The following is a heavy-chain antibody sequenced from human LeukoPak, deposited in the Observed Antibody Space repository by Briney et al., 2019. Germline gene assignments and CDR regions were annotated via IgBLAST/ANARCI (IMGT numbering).Heavy chain of an antibody. J-gene: IGHJ4*02. D-gene: IGHD5-18*01. CDR2: IRSTAYGGTA. Sequence: PGQSLRLSCIASGSTFGDYAVIWVRQAPGKGLEWVGFIRSTAYGGTAAFAASVSGRFTMSRDDSQSIAYLQMGSLKTEDTAVYYCVTRRDSSMAWFYWGQGTRVTVSS. CDR1: GSTFGDYA. V-gene: IGHV3-49*04. CDR3: VTRRDSSMAWFY.